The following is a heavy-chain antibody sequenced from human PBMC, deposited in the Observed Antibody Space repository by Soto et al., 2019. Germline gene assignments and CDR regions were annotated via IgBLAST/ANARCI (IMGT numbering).Heavy chain of an antibody. J-gene: IGHJ3*02. CDR2: ISSSGSTI. CDR3: ARSHPVYYDSRAFDI. D-gene: IGHD3-22*01. CDR1: GFTFSSYE. Sequence: PXGSLRLSCAACGFTFSSYEMNWVRQAPGKGLEWVSYISSSGSTIYYADSVKGRFTISRDNAKNSLYLQMNSLRAEDTAVYYCARSHPVYYDSRAFDIWGQGTMVTVSS. V-gene: IGHV3-48*03.